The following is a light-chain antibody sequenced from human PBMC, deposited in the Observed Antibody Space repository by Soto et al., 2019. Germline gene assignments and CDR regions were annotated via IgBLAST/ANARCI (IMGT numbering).Light chain of an antibody. CDR3: CSYADSSRIYV. V-gene: IGLV2-23*01. J-gene: IGLJ1*01. Sequence: QSALTQPASVSGSPGQSITISCTGTSSDVGSYNLVSWYQQHLGKAPKLMIYEGSKRPSGISNRFSGSKSGNTASLTISGLQAEDEAEYYCCSYADSSRIYVFGSGTKLTVL. CDR2: EGS. CDR1: SSDVGSYNL.